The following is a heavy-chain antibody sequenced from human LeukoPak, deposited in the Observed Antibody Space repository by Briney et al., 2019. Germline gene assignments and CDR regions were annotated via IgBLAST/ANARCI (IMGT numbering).Heavy chain of an antibody. CDR2: INHSGST. Sequence: SETLSLTCAVYGGSFSGYYWSWIRQPPGKGLEWIGEINHSGSTNYNPSLKSRVTMSVDTSKNQFSLKLSSVTAADTAVYYCAAQATTSTLGYYFDYWGQGTLVTVSS. V-gene: IGHV4-34*01. D-gene: IGHD2/OR15-2a*01. CDR1: GGSFSGYY. CDR3: AAQATTSTLGYYFDY. J-gene: IGHJ4*02.